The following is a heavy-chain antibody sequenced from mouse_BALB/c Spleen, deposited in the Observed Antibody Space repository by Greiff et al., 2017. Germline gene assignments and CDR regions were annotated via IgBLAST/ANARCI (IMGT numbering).Heavy chain of an antibody. D-gene: IGHD2-10*02. CDR1: GFNIKDYY. CDR3: AKGRGYGNYDAMDY. J-gene: IGHJ4*01. CDR2: IDPENGNT. Sequence: VQLQQSGAELVRPGALVKLSCKASGFNIKDYYMHWVKQRPEQGLEWIGWIDPENGNTIYDPKFQGKASITADTSSNTAYLQLSSLTSEDTAVYYGAKGRGYGNYDAMDYWGQGTSVTVSS. V-gene: IGHV14-1*02.